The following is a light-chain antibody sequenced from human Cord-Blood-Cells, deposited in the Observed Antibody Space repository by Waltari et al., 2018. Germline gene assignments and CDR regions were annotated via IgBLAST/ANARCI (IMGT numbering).Light chain of an antibody. V-gene: IGKV1-5*01. CDR3: QQYNSYSPWT. CDR2: DAS. CDR1: QRISSW. J-gene: IGKJ1*01. Sequence: DIKMPQSPSTLSASVGDRVTITCRASQRISSWLAWYQQKPGKDPKLLIYDASSLESGVPSRFSGSGSGTEFTLTISSLQPDDFATYYCQQYNSYSPWTFGQGTKVEIK.